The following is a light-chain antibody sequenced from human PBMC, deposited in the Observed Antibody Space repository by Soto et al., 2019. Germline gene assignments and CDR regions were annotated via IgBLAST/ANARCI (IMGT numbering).Light chain of an antibody. J-gene: IGKJ5*01. CDR1: QGVSTW. CDR3: QQAASAPIT. Sequence: DIQMTQSPSSVSASVGDRVTITCRASQGVSTWLAWYQQKPGKAPNLLIYTASSLQSGVPSRFSGSRSGTDFTLTITGLQPEDFATYDGQQAASAPITCGQGTRLEIK. V-gene: IGKV1-12*01. CDR2: TAS.